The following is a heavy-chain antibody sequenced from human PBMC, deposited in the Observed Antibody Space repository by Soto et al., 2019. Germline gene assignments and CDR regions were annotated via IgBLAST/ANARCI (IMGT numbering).Heavy chain of an antibody. CDR2: IYPGDSDT. CDR1: GYSFTSYW. D-gene: IGHD4-17*01. CDR3: ARHSYGGNSNFDY. J-gene: IGHJ4*02. V-gene: IGHV5-51*01. Sequence: PXESLKISFKGSGYSFTSYWIGWVRQIPGKGLEWMGIIYPGDSDTRYGPSFQGQVTISADKSISTAYLQWSSLKASDTAMYYCARHSYGGNSNFDYWGQGTLVTVSS.